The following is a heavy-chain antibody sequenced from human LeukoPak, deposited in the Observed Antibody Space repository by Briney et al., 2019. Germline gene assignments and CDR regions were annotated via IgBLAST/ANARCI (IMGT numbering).Heavy chain of an antibody. CDR1: GFSVGTNY. D-gene: IGHD2-8*01. CDR2: IYSGDDT. J-gene: IGHJ3*02. V-gene: IGHV3-53*05. CDR3: ARDRGDGYCTNPGCSHGFDI. Sequence: GGSLRLSCAASGFSVGTNYMAWVRQAPGEGLEGVSAIYSGDDTDHTDSVRGRFTISRESSKNTLALQMNGLRPEDTAVSYCARDRGDGYCTNPGCSHGFDIWGQGTMVTVSS.